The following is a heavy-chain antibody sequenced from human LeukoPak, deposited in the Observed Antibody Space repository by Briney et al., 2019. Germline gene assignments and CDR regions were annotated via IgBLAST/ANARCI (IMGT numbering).Heavy chain of an antibody. CDR3: AKFVRKGPGAFYM. CDR2: ISGSGGTI. CDR1: GFTFSNYA. Sequence: GGSLRLSCAASGFTFSNYAMCWVRQAPGKGLEWVSAISGSGGTIYYADSVKGRVTISRDTSKNTLYLHMDSLRDEDTALYYCAKFVRKGPGAFYMCGQGAMFTVSS. D-gene: IGHD1-14*01. V-gene: IGHV3-23*01. J-gene: IGHJ3*02.